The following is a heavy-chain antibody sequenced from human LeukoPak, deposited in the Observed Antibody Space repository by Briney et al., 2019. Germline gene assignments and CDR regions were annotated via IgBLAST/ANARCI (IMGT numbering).Heavy chain of an antibody. D-gene: IGHD6-13*01. CDR1: GGSISSYY. J-gene: IGHJ4*02. V-gene: IGHV4-59*01. Sequence: SETLSLTCTVSGGSISSYYWSWIRQPPGKGLEWIGYIYYSGSTNYNPSLQSRVTISVDTSKNQFSLNLSSVTAADTAVYYCARGYSSTSYYFDHWGQGTLVTVSS. CDR2: IYYSGST. CDR3: ARGYSSTSYYFDH.